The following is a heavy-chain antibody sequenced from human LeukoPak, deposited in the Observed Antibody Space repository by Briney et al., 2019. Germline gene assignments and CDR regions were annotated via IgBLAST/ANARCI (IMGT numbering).Heavy chain of an antibody. CDR1: GFTFSSYG. J-gene: IGHJ4*02. Sequence: PGGSLRLSCAASGFTFSSYGMHWVRQAPGKGLEWVAVIWYDGSNKYYADSVKGRFTISRDNSKNTLYLQMNSLRAEDTAVYYCAKGADPYYGTTSGIDYWGQGTLVTVSS. V-gene: IGHV3-33*06. D-gene: IGHD3-10*01. CDR3: AKGADPYYGTTSGIDY. CDR2: IWYDGSNK.